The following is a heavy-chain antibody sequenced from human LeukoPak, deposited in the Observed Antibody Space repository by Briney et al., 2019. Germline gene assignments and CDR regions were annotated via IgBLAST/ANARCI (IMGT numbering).Heavy chain of an antibody. CDR3: ARDQGSGIAAAGYYYYYYMDV. CDR2: IYTSEST. V-gene: IGHV4-4*08. J-gene: IGHJ6*03. Sequence: GSLRLSCAASGFTFSSYAMSWVRQAPGKGLEWIGRIYTSESTNYNPSLKSRVTISVDTSRNQFSLKLSSVTAADTAVYYCARDQGSGIAAAGYYYYYYMDVWGKGTTVTVSS. CDR1: GFTFSSYA. D-gene: IGHD6-13*01.